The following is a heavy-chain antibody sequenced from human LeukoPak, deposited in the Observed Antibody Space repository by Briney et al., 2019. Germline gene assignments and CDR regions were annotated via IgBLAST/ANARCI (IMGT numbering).Heavy chain of an antibody. CDR1: GFTFSSSA. CDR2: ISNNGGYT. D-gene: IGHD3-3*01. CDR3: AKEANYDFWSGYTHY. Sequence: GGSLRLSCAASGFTFSSSAMSWVRQAPGKGLEWVSAISNNGGYTYYADSVQGRFTISRDNSKSTLCLQMNSLRAEDTAVYYCAKEANYDFWSGYTHYWGQGTLVTVSS. V-gene: IGHV3-23*01. J-gene: IGHJ4*02.